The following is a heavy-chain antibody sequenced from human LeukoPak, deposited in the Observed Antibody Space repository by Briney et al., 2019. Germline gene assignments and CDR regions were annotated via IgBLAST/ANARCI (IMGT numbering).Heavy chain of an antibody. D-gene: IGHD2-21*02. V-gene: IGHV3-30-3*01. CDR1: GFTFSSYA. CDR2: ISYDGSNK. CDR3: AREEITGVVVTAIRY. Sequence: GGSPRLSCAASGFTFSSYAMHWVRQAPGKGLEWGAVISYDGSNKYYADSVKGRFTISRDNSKNTLYLQMNSLRAEDTAVYYCAREEITGVVVTAIRYWGQGTLVTVSS. J-gene: IGHJ4*02.